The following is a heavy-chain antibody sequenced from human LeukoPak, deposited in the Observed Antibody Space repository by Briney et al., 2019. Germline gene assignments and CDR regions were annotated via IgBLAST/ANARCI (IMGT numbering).Heavy chain of an antibody. CDR2: IWYDGSNK. Sequence: GGSLRLSCAASGFTFSSYGMHWVRQAPGKGLEWVAVIWYDGSNKYYGDSVKGRFTISRDNSKNTLYLQMNSLRAEDTAVYYCARDDSIAVAVDYWGQGTLVTVSS. V-gene: IGHV3-33*01. CDR1: GFTFSSYG. J-gene: IGHJ4*02. D-gene: IGHD6-19*01. CDR3: ARDDSIAVAVDY.